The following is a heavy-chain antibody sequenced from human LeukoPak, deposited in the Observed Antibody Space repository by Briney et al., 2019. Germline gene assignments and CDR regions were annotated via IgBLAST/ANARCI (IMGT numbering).Heavy chain of an antibody. D-gene: IGHD3-22*01. CDR3: ARARYYYDSSGYLRHDAFDI. J-gene: IGHJ3*02. CDR1: GGSFSGYY. V-gene: IGHV4-34*01. CDR2: INHSGST. Sequence: PSETLSLTCAVYGGSFSGYYWSWIRQPPGKGLEWIGEINHSGSTNYNPSLKSRVTISVDTSKNQFSLKLSSVTAADTAVYYCARARYYYDSSGYLRHDAFDIWGQGTMVTVSS.